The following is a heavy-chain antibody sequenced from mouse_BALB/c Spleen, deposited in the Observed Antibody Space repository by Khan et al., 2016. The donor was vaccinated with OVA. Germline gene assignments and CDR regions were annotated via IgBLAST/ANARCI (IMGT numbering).Heavy chain of an antibody. J-gene: IGHJ3*01. Sequence: EVQLQESGPGLVKPSQSLSLTCSVTGYSITSGYYWNWIRQFPGNKLEWMGYISYDGSNNYNPSLKNRISITRDTSKNQFFLKLNSVTTEDTATYYGARSGDYDGWFAYWGQGTLVTVSA. CDR1: GYSITSGYY. D-gene: IGHD2-4*01. V-gene: IGHV3-6*02. CDR2: ISYDGSN. CDR3: ARSGDYDGWFAY.